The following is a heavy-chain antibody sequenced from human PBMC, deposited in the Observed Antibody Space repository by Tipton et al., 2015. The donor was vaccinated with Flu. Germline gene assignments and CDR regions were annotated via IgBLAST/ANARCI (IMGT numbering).Heavy chain of an antibody. CDR1: GYTFTSYG. J-gene: IGHJ6*02. Sequence: QVQLVQSGAEVKKPGASVKVSCKASGYTFTSYGISWVRQAPGQGLEWMGGIIPILGIANYAQKFQGRVTITVDKSTSTAYMELSSLRSEDTAVYYCARGSLAAAGTGYYYGMDVWGQGTTVTVSS. CDR3: ARGSLAAAGTGYYYGMDV. V-gene: IGHV1-69*10. D-gene: IGHD6-13*01. CDR2: IIPILGIA.